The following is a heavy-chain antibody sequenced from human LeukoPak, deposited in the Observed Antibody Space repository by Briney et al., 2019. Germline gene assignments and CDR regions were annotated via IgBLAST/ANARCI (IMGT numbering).Heavy chain of an antibody. V-gene: IGHV3-23*01. J-gene: IGHJ6*03. Sequence: PGGSLRLSCAASGLTFSNYAMSWVRQAPGKGLEWASTISGSGGSTYYADSVSGRFTISRDNSKNTLFLQMNSLRAGDTALYYCAKGPVWNPSYYSYYMDVWGKGTTVTVSS. CDR2: ISGSGGST. CDR3: AKGPVWNPSYYSYYMDV. CDR1: GLTFSNYA. D-gene: IGHD1-1*01.